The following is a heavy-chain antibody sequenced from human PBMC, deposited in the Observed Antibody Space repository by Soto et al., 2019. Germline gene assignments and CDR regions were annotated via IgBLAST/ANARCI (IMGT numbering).Heavy chain of an antibody. Sequence: PWWSLRLSCSASVFTFSSYGMNWFRQAPGKGLEWVAVVSYDEITKYYADSVKGRFTISRDNSKNTVYLQMNSLRPEDTAVYYCAKPLGLLRRAMAQGSDYWGQGTLVTVSS. CDR1: VFTFSSYG. CDR2: VSYDEITK. D-gene: IGHD5-18*01. J-gene: IGHJ4*02. V-gene: IGHV3-30*18. CDR3: AKPLGLLRRAMAQGSDY.